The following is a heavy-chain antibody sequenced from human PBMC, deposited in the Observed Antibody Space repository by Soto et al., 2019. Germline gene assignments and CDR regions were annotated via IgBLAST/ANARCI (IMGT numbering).Heavy chain of an antibody. CDR3: ARSSILGATIDY. J-gene: IGHJ4*02. CDR2: INAANGDT. Sequence: ASVKVSCKASGYTFTSYAVHWVRQAPGQSLEWMGWINAANGDTKYSQKFQGRVSISRDTSATTAYMELRSLRSEDTAVFYCARSSILGATIDYWGQGTLVTVSS. CDR1: GYTFTSYA. D-gene: IGHD1-26*01. V-gene: IGHV1-3*01.